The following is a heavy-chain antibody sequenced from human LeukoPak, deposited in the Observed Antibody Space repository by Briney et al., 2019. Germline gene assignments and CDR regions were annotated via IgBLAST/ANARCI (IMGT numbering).Heavy chain of an antibody. J-gene: IGHJ4*02. V-gene: IGHV1-46*01. CDR2: INPTGGST. D-gene: IGHD6-6*01. Sequence: GSVKVSCKASGYTFPSYFMHWVRQAPGQGLERMGIINPTGGSTTYAQKFQGRVTMTRDTSTSTVYMELSSLRSDDTAVYYCARTAARRFDYWGQGTLVTVSS. CDR1: GYTFPSYF. CDR3: ARTAARRFDY.